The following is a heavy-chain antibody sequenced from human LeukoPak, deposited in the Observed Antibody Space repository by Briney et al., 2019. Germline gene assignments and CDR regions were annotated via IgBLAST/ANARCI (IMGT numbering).Heavy chain of an antibody. D-gene: IGHD3-10*01. CDR2: IYSGGST. V-gene: IGHV3-66*01. J-gene: IGHJ4*02. CDR1: GFTVSSNY. CDR3: ARDYYYGSGNFDY. Sequence: GGSLRLSCAASGFTVSSNYMSWVRQAPGRGLEWVSVIYSGGSTYYADSVKGRFTISRDNSKNTLFLQMNSLRAGDTAVYYCARDYYYGSGNFDYWGRGTLVTVSS.